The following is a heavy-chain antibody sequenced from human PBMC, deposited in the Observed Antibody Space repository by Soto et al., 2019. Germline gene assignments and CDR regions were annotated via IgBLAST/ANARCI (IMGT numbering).Heavy chain of an antibody. V-gene: IGHV3-30-3*01. J-gene: IGHJ3*02. D-gene: IGHD3-22*01. CDR3: ARDDGRALYYYETGPAFDI. CDR1: GFTFSSYA. CDR2: ITYDGSNK. Sequence: GGSIRVSCGAAGFTFSSYAMRWVRQAPGKGLEWVADITYDGSNKYYADSVKGRFTISRDNSKNTLYLQMNSLRAEDTAVYYCARDDGRALYYYETGPAFDIWGQGTMVTAS.